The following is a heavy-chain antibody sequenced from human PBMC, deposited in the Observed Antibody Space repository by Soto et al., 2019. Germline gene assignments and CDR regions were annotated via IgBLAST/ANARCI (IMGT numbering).Heavy chain of an antibody. Sequence: WASVKVSCKASGGTFSSYAISWVRQAPGQGLEWMGGIIPIFGTANYAQKFQGRVTITADKSTSTAYMELSSLRSEDTAVYYCASPTHTIFGVVITYGLYGMDVWGQGTTVTVSS. V-gene: IGHV1-69*06. D-gene: IGHD3-3*01. CDR3: ASPTHTIFGVVITYGLYGMDV. CDR1: GGTFSSYA. J-gene: IGHJ6*02. CDR2: IIPIFGTA.